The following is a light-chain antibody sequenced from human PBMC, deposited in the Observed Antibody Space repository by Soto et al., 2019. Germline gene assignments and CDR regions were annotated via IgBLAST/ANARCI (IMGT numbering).Light chain of an antibody. CDR1: QSVSSSY. Sequence: EIVLTQSPGTLSLSPGERATLSCRASQSVSSSYLAWYQQNPGQAPRLLLYGAYSRATGIPDRLSGSRSGTDYTLTFSRLEPDGFEVEYGQHYCSSPFTFGPGTMVVIK. J-gene: IGKJ3*01. CDR3: QHYCSSPFT. CDR2: GAY. V-gene: IGKV3-20*01.